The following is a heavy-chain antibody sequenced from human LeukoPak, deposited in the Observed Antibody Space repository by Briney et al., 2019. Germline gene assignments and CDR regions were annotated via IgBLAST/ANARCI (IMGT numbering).Heavy chain of an antibody. CDR3: AKGCSGGSCYDAFDI. V-gene: IGHV3-9*01. Sequence: PGGSLRLSCAASGFTFDHYGMHWVRQAPGKGLEWVSGISGDSGSIDYADSVKGRFTISRDNSKNTLYLQMNSLRAEDTAVYYRAKGCSGGSCYDAFDIWGQGTMVTVSS. D-gene: IGHD2-15*01. CDR2: ISGDSGSI. J-gene: IGHJ3*02. CDR1: GFTFDHYG.